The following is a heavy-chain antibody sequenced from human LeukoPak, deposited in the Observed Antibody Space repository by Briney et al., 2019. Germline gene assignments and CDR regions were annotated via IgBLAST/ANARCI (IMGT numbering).Heavy chain of an antibody. CDR1: GASISGSGYY. CDR2: IYSSGST. Sequence: KASETLSLTCTVSGASISGSGYYWGWIRQPPGKGLEWIGSIYSSGSTYYNASLQSRVTISIETSKNQFSLKLNSVTAADTAVYYCARGRSDSSGWLLDYWGQGTLVTVSS. J-gene: IGHJ4*02. D-gene: IGHD6-19*01. CDR3: ARGRSDSSGWLLDY. V-gene: IGHV4-39*07.